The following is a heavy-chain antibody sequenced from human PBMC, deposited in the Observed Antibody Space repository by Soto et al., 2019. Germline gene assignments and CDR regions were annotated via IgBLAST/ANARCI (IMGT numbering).Heavy chain of an antibody. CDR1: GGSISSYY. V-gene: IGHV4-59*01. Sequence: SETLSLTCTVSGGSISSYYWSWIRQPPGKGLEWIGYIYYSGSTNYNPSLKSRVTISVDTSKNQFSLKLSSVTAADTAVYYCARVGYSSRKDAFDIWGQGTMVTVSS. D-gene: IGHD6-13*01. J-gene: IGHJ3*02. CDR2: IYYSGST. CDR3: ARVGYSSRKDAFDI.